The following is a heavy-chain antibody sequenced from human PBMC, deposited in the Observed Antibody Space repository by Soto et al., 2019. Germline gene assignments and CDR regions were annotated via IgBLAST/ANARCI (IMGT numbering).Heavy chain of an antibody. Sequence: PSETLSLTCTVSGGSISSSSYYWGWIRQPPGKGLEWIGSIYYSGSTYYNPSLKSRVTISVDTSKNQFSLKLSSVTAADTAVYYCARHNPGYSSGWYNHLYYYYGMDVWGQGTTVTVSS. V-gene: IGHV4-39*01. CDR3: ARHNPGYSSGWYNHLYYYYGMDV. J-gene: IGHJ6*02. D-gene: IGHD6-19*01. CDR1: GGSISSSSYY. CDR2: IYYSGST.